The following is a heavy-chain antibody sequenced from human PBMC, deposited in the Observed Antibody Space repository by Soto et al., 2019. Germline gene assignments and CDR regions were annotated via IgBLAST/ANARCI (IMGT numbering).Heavy chain of an antibody. D-gene: IGHD3-16*01. V-gene: IGHV3-23*01. CDR2: ISGSGGST. CDR1: GFTFSSYA. CDR3: GKDRGWGGGDAFDI. J-gene: IGHJ3*02. Sequence: EVQLLESGGGLVQPGGSLRLSCAASGFTFSSYAMSWVRQAPGKGLEWVSAISGSGGSTYYADSVKGRFTIPRDNYKTRLYLQMNSLGAEDTAVYYCGKDRGWGGGDAFDIWGQGTMVTVSS.